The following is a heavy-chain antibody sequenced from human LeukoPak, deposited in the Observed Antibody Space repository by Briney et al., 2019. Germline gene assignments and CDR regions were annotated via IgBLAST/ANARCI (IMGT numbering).Heavy chain of an antibody. V-gene: IGHV3-23*01. D-gene: IGHD2-15*01. CDR1: GFTFSSYA. Sequence: PGGSLKLSCAASGFTFSSYAMSRVRQAPGKGLEWVSAISGSGGSTYYADSVKGRFTISRDNSKNTLYLQMNSLRAEDTAVYYCAKAGAVVVVAAKYFDYWGQGTLVTVSS. CDR2: ISGSGGST. CDR3: AKAGAVVVVAAKYFDY. J-gene: IGHJ4*02.